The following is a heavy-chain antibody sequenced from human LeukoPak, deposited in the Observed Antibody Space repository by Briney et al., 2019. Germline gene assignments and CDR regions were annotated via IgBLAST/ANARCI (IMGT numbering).Heavy chain of an antibody. J-gene: IGHJ5*02. V-gene: IGHV4-59*12. CDR3: ARDHGCSGGSCYPRGGNWFDP. Sequence: SETLSLTCTVSGGSISSYYWSWIRQPPGKGLEWIGSIYHSGSTYYNPSLKSRVTISVDTSKNQFSLKLSSVTAADTAVYYCARDHGCSGGSCYPRGGNWFDPWGQGTLVTVSS. CDR1: GGSISSYY. CDR2: IYHSGST. D-gene: IGHD2-15*01.